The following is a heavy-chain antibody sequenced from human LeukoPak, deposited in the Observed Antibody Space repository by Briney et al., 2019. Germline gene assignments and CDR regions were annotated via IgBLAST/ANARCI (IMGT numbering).Heavy chain of an antibody. CDR3: AGSPTVDAAFDI. D-gene: IGHD4-23*01. Sequence: GGSLRLSCAASGLTFSDHYMDWVRQAPGKGLEWVSSISGSGGSTYYADSVRGRFTVSRDNSRNTLALQMNSLRAEDTAVYYCAGSPTVDAAFDIWGQGTMVTVSS. CDR2: ISGSGGST. CDR1: GLTFSDHY. V-gene: IGHV3-23*01. J-gene: IGHJ3*02.